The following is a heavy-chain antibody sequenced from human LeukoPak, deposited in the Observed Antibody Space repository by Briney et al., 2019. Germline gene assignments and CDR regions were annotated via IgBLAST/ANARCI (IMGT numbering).Heavy chain of an antibody. CDR2: IGTAGDT. CDR3: ARVSSGWYGFDY. Sequence: GGSLRLSCAASGFTFSSYDMHWVRQATGKGLEWVSAIGTAGDTYYPGSVKGRFTISRENAKNSLYLQMNSLRAGDTAVYYCARVSSGWYGFDYWGQGTLVTASS. D-gene: IGHD6-19*01. J-gene: IGHJ4*02. V-gene: IGHV3-13*01. CDR1: GFTFSSYD.